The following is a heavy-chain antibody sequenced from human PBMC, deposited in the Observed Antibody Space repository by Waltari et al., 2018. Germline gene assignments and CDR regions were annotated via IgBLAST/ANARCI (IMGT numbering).Heavy chain of an antibody. CDR2: LSGCVGST. Sequence: EVQLVESGGGLVQPGGSLRLSCAASGFTFSSYAMSWVRQAPGKGVGWVSTLSGCVGSTYYADSVKGRFTISRDNSKNTLYLKMNSLRAEDTAVYYCAKTSGGDYYYYYMDVWGKGTTVTVSS. D-gene: IGHD3-10*01. J-gene: IGHJ6*03. V-gene: IGHV3-23*04. CDR1: GFTFSSYA. CDR3: AKTSGGDYYYYYMDV.